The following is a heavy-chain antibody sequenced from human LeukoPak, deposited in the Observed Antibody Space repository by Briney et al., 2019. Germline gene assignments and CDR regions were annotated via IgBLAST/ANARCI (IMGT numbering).Heavy chain of an antibody. J-gene: IGHJ6*03. Sequence: ASVKVSCKASGGTFSSYAISWVRQAPGQGPEWMGGIIPIFGTANYAQKFQGRVTITTDESTSTAYMELSSLRSEDTAVYYCARVNLPRYCSSTSCYRGEYYYYYMDVWGKGTTVTVSS. CDR3: ARVNLPRYCSSTSCYRGEYYYYYMDV. CDR1: GGTFSSYA. CDR2: IIPIFGTA. D-gene: IGHD2-2*02. V-gene: IGHV1-69*05.